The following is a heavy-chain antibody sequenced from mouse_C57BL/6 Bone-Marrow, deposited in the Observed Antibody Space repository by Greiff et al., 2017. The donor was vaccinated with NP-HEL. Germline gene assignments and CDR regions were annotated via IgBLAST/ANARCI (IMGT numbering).Heavy chain of an antibody. D-gene: IGHD2-5*01. CDR1: GYSFTDYN. J-gene: IGHJ3*01. V-gene: IGHV1-39*01. CDR2: INPNYGTT. Sequence: EVQRVESGPELVKPGASVKISCKASGYSFTDYNMNWVKQSNGKSLEWIGVINPNYGTTSYNQKFKGKATLTVDQSSSTAYMQLNSLTSEDSAVYYCARPHTKSYSNYVCFAYWGQGTLVTVSA. CDR3: ARPHTKSYSNYVCFAY.